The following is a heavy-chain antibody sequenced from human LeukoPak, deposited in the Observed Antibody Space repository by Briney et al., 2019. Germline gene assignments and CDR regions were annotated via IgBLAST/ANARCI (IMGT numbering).Heavy chain of an antibody. CDR1: GYSFTSYW. Sequence: GESLKISCKGSGYSFTSYWIGWVRQMPGKGLEWMGIIYPGDSGTRYSPSSQGQVTISADKSITTAYLQWSSLRASDTAMYYCARPANSGDAFDIWGQGTMVTVSS. CDR3: ARPANSGDAFDI. J-gene: IGHJ3*02. D-gene: IGHD1-26*01. V-gene: IGHV5-51*01. CDR2: IYPGDSGT.